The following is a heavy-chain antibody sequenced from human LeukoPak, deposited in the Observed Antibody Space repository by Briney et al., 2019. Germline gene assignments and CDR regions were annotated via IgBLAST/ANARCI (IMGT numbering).Heavy chain of an antibody. CDR2: IFHTQHT. J-gene: IGHJ4*02. CDR3: ARGFYGSGSEFDY. D-gene: IGHD3-10*01. Sequence: AQPLSHMCALSGGSISRRYYPWLWIRHPPGKGLEWIGYIFHTQHTSYNPTLMNRVTISVDMSKNQLSLKLSSANAADTAVYYCARGFYGSGSEFDYWGQGTLVTVSS. CDR1: GGSISRRYYP. V-gene: IGHV4-30-2*01.